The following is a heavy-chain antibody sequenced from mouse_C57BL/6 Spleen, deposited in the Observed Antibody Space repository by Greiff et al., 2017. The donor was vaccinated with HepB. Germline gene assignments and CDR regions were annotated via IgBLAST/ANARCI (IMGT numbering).Heavy chain of an antibody. CDR3: ARYYYGSSYAWFAY. V-gene: IGHV1-50*01. Sequence: QVQLQQPGAELVKPGASVKLSCKASGYTFTSYWMQWVKQRPGQGLEWIGEIDPSDSYTNYNQKFKGKATVTVDTSSSTAYMQLSSLTSEDSAVYYCARYYYGSSYAWFAYWGQGTLVTVSA. D-gene: IGHD1-1*01. CDR2: IDPSDSYT. J-gene: IGHJ3*01. CDR1: GYTFTSYW.